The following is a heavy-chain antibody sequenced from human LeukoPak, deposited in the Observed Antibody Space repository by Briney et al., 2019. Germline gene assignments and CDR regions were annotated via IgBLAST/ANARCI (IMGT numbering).Heavy chain of an antibody. D-gene: IGHD3-3*01. V-gene: IGHV4-34*01. Sequence: SETLSLTCTVSGGSISNYYWTWIRQPPGKGLEWIGEINHSGSTNYNPSLKSRVTVSVDTSKNQFSLKVNSVTAADTAVYYCAKHLRRRFFSRTLGFDPWGQGTLVTVSS. J-gene: IGHJ5*02. CDR3: AKHLRRRFFSRTLGFDP. CDR2: INHSGST. CDR1: GGSISNYY.